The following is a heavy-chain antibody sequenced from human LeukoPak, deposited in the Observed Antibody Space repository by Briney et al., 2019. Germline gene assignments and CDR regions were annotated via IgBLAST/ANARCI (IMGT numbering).Heavy chain of an antibody. CDR3: ARVYAIFGVVKEYFDY. Sequence: GASVKLSCKASGYTFTSYGISWVRQPPAQGLEWMGWISAYNGNTNYAQKPQGRGTMTTDTSTSTAYMELRSLRSYDTAVYYCARVYAIFGVVKEYFDYWGQGTLVTVSS. CDR2: ISAYNGNT. J-gene: IGHJ4*02. D-gene: IGHD3-3*01. CDR1: GYTFTSYG. V-gene: IGHV1-18*01.